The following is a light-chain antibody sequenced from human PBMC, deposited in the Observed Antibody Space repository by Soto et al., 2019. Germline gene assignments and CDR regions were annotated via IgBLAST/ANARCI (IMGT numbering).Light chain of an antibody. CDR1: SSDVGAYNR. CDR3: SLYTSENTYV. Sequence: QSVLTQPPSASGSPGQSVTISCTGTSSDVGAYNRVSWYQQPPGTAPKLIIYEARNRPSGVPDRFSGSKSGNTASLTISGLQAADEADYYCSLYTSENTYVFGTGTKLTVL. V-gene: IGLV2-18*01. CDR2: EAR. J-gene: IGLJ1*01.